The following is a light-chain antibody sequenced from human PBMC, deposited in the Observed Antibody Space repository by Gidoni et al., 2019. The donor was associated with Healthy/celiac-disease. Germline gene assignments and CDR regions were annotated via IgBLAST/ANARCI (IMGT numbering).Light chain of an antibody. Sequence: TQPRATLSLSPGARAPLSCMASPSVSSYLAWYPQKPVQAPRLLTYDAPHRATGIPARFSGSGSVTDFTLTLSSLEPEEFAVFYCQQRSNRALTFGGGTKVEIK. CDR3: QQRSNRALT. V-gene: IGKV3-11*01. J-gene: IGKJ4*01. CDR1: PSVSSY. CDR2: DAP.